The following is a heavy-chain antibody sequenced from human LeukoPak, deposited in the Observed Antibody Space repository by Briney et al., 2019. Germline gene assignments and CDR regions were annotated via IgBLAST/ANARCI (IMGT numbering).Heavy chain of an antibody. V-gene: IGHV1-8*01. CDR3: ARGYSGFKFGP. D-gene: IGHD5-12*01. CDR2: MNPNSGNT. J-gene: IGHJ5*02. CDR1: GYTFTNYD. Sequence: GASVKVSCKASGYTFTNYDINWVRQAAGQGLEWMGWMNPNSGNTGYAQKFQGRVTMTRDTSMSTAYLELSSLRSEDTAIYYCARGYSGFKFGPWGQGTPVTVSS.